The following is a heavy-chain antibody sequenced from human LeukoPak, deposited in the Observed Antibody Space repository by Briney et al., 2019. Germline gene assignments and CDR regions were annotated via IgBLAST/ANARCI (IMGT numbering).Heavy chain of an antibody. J-gene: IGHJ4*02. Sequence: PSETLSLTCAVYGGSFSGYYWSWLRQPPGKGLEWIGEINHSGSTNYNPSLKTRATISVDTSKNQFSLKLRSVTAADTAVYYCARWVAAAGTFLVGFDYWGQGTLVTVSS. CDR2: INHSGST. CDR1: GGSFSGYY. V-gene: IGHV4-34*01. CDR3: ARWVAAAGTFLVGFDY. D-gene: IGHD6-13*01.